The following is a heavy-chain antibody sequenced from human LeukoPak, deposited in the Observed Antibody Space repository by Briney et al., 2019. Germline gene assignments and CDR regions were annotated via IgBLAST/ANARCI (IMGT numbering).Heavy chain of an antibody. CDR1: GGSISSGYYC. V-gene: IGHV4-30-4*08. J-gene: IGHJ5*02. CDR3: AREVTMVRGVIPNWFDP. D-gene: IGHD3-10*01. Sequence: SETLSLTCTVSGGSISSGYYCWSWLRQPPGMGLVWIVYIYYGGSTYYHPSLKSRVTISVGTSKNQSSLTLSSVTAADTAVYYCAREVTMVRGVIPNWFDPWGQGTLVTVSS. CDR2: IYYGGST.